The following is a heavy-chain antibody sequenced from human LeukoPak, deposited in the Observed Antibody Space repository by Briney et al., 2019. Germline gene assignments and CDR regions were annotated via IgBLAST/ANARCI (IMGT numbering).Heavy chain of an antibody. CDR2: INHSGST. CDR1: GGSFSGYY. J-gene: IGHJ4*02. V-gene: IGHV4-34*01. D-gene: IGHD6-13*01. CDR3: ARGLLSGMATDFDY. Sequence: SETLSLTCAVYGGSFSGYYWSWIRQPPGKGLEWIGEINHSGSTNYNPSLKSRVTISVDTSKNQFSLKLSSVTAADTAVYYCARGLLSGMATDFDYWGQGTLVTVSS.